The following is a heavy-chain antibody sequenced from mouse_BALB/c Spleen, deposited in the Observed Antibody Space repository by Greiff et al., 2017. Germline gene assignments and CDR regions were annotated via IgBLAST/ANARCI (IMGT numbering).Heavy chain of an antibody. J-gene: IGHJ4*01. D-gene: IGHD2-13*01. CDR3: AEGEGDAGEDAWKN. CDR2: IWGDGST. V-gene: IGHV2-3*01. CDR1: GFSLTSYG. Sequence: QVQLQQSGPGLVAPSQSLSITCTVSGFSLTSYGVSWVRQPPGKGLEWLGVIWGDGSTNYHSALISRLSISKDNSKSQVFLKLNSLQTDDTATYYCAEGEGDAGEDAWKNGGKGTSVTVPS.